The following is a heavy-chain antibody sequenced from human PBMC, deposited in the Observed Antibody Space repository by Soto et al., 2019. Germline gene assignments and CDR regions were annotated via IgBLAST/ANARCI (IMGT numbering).Heavy chain of an antibody. CDR3: ARDHWSFRSSGYPGDY. V-gene: IGHV1-2*02. J-gene: IGHJ4*02. D-gene: IGHD3-22*01. CDR2: INPNSGST. Sequence: QVQLVQSGAEVKKPGASVKVSCKASGYTFTGYYMHWVRQAPGQGLEWMGWINPNSGSTNYAQKFQGRVTMTRDTSISTAYMELSRLRSDDTAVYYCARDHWSFRSSGYPGDYWGQGTLVTVSS. CDR1: GYTFTGYY.